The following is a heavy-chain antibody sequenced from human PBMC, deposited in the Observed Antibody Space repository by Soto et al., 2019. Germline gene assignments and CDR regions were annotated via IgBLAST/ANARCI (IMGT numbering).Heavy chain of an antibody. CDR3: AKVLLLDSYPVLPAARFRSAFDI. CDR2: ISGSGGST. D-gene: IGHD2-2*01. Sequence: GGSLRLSCAASGFTFSSYAMSWVRQAPGKGLEWVSAISGSGGSTYYADSVKGQYTISRDNSKDTMYLQMNSLKAEDKVVYYCAKVLLLDSYPVLPAARFRSAFDIWAQGTTVTVSS. J-gene: IGHJ3*02. V-gene: IGHV3-23*01. CDR1: GFTFSSYA.